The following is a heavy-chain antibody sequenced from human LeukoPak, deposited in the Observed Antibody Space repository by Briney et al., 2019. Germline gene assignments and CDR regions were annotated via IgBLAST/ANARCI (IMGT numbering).Heavy chain of an antibody. CDR3: ARAPQSYGDYVFRAEDPFDY. D-gene: IGHD4-17*01. CDR2: LDWNGGST. V-gene: IGHV3-20*04. Sequence: PGGSLRLSCAASGFTFDDYGMSWVRQAPGKGLEWVSGLDWNGGSTGYADSVKGRFTISRDNAKNSLYLQMNSLRAEDTALYYCARAPQSYGDYVFRAEDPFDYWGQGTLVTVSS. J-gene: IGHJ4*02. CDR1: GFTFDDYG.